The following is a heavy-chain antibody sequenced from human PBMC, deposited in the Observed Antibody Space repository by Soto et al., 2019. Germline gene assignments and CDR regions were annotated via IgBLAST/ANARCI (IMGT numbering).Heavy chain of an antibody. V-gene: IGHV3-9*01. J-gene: IGHJ2*01. D-gene: IGHD3-10*01. Sequence: EVQLVESGGDLVQPGRSLRLSCAASGFTFDDYAMHWVRQAPGKGLEWVSGISWNSGSIGYADSVKIRFTISRDNAKNSRYLQMNSLRAEDTALYYCERDQMLYGSGRFVTWYFDGWGRGTLVTVSS. CDR3: ERDQMLYGSGRFVTWYFDG. CDR2: ISWNSGSI. CDR1: GFTFDDYA.